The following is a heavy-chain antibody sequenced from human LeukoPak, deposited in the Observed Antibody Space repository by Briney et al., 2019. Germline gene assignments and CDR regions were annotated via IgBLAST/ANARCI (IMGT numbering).Heavy chain of an antibody. CDR2: INPDSGDT. Sequence: GASVKVSCKASEYTFSVYHIHWVRQAPGQGLEWMAWINPDSGDTNYAQKFQGRVTMTRDTSISTAYMELSRLRSDDTAVYYCARVRNYYDSSGYPSYYFDYWGQGTLVTVSS. V-gene: IGHV1-2*02. D-gene: IGHD3-22*01. CDR3: ARVRNYYDSSGYPSYYFDY. J-gene: IGHJ4*02. CDR1: EYTFSVYH.